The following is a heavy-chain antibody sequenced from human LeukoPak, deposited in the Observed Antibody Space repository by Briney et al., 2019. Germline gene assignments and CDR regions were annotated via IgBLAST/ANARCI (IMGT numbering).Heavy chain of an antibody. CDR3: ARAFRGLLSHYFDY. CDR2: MNPNSGNT. Sequence: GASVKVSCKASGYTFTSYDINWVRQATGQGLEWMGWMNPNSGNTGYAQKFQGRVTITTDESTSTAYMELSSLRSEDTAVYYCARAFRGLLSHYFDYWGQGTLVTVSS. V-gene: IGHV1-8*03. J-gene: IGHJ4*02. D-gene: IGHD2/OR15-2a*01. CDR1: GYTFTSYD.